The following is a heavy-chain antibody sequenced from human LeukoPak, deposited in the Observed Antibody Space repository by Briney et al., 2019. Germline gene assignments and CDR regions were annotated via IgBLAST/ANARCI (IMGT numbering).Heavy chain of an antibody. D-gene: IGHD4-23*01. V-gene: IGHV4-59*01. CDR1: GGSISSYY. J-gene: IGHJ4*02. Sequence: PSETLSLTCTVSGGSISSYYWSWIRQPPGKGLEWIGYIYYSGSTNYNPSLKSRVTISVDTSKNQFSLKLSSVTAADTAVCYCARHDYGGNGWNFDYWGQGTLVTVSS. CDR2: IYYSGST. CDR3: ARHDYGGNGWNFDY.